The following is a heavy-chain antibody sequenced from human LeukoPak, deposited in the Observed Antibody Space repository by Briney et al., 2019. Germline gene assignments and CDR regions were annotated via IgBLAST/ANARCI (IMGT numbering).Heavy chain of an antibody. CDR2: IYSGGST. CDR3: ARGGSSILYYYYGMDV. Sequence: GGSLRLSCAASGFTVSSNCMSWVRQAPGKGLEWVSVIYSGGSTYYADSVKGRFTISRDNSKNTLYLQMNSLRAEDTAVYYCARGGSSILYYYYGMDVWGQGTTVTVSS. V-gene: IGHV3-53*01. CDR1: GFTVSSNC. D-gene: IGHD2-2*01. J-gene: IGHJ6*02.